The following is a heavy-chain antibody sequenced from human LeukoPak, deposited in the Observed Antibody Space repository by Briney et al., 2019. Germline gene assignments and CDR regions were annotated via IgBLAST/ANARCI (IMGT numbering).Heavy chain of an antibody. CDR3: AKDSSARLPNFDY. Sequence: GGSLRLSCAASGFTFSSYGMHWVRQAPGKGLEWVAVISYDGSNKYYADSVKGRFTISRDNSKNTLYLQMNSLRAEDTAVYYCAKDSSARLPNFDYWGQGTLVTVSS. J-gene: IGHJ4*02. CDR2: ISYDGSNK. V-gene: IGHV3-30*18. CDR1: GFTFSSYG.